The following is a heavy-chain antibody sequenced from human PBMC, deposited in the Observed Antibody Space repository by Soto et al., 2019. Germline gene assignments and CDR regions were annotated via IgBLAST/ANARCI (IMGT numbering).Heavy chain of an antibody. CDR3: ARESVGGHDAFDV. CDR1: GFTFSRYE. V-gene: IGHV3-48*03. CDR2: ISNSGSTI. J-gene: IGHJ3*01. Sequence: VQLVESGGGLVQPGGSLRLSCAASGFTFSRYEMDWVHQAPGKGLEWVSYISNSGSTIYYADSAKGRFTISRDNAKNSLYLQMNSLRAEDTAVYYCARESVGGHDAFDVWGQGTTVIVSS. D-gene: IGHD3-16*01.